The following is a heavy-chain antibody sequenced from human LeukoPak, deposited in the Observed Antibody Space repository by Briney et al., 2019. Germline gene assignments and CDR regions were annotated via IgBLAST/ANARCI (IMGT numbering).Heavy chain of an antibody. CDR1: GGSISSYY. CDR3: ARDSSGWYDY. D-gene: IGHD6-19*01. J-gene: IGHJ4*02. Sequence: SETLSLTCTVSGGSISSYYWSWIRQPPGKGLEWIGYIYYSGSTNYNPSLKSRVTISVDTSKNQFSLKLSSVTAADTAVYYCARDSSGWYDYRGQGTLVTVSS. CDR2: IYYSGST. V-gene: IGHV4-59*12.